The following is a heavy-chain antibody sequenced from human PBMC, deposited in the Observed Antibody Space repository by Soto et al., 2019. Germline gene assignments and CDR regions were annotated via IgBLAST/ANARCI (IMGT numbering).Heavy chain of an antibody. J-gene: IGHJ4*02. D-gene: IGHD2-15*01. V-gene: IGHV4-30-2*01. Sequence: QLQLQESGSGLVKPSQTLSLTCAVSGGSISSGSYSWTWIRQPPGQGLEWIAYIYHPGSTYYNPSLKSRVSLSVATSKNQSSLKLSSVTAADTAVYYCARARYCSGGSCYSDSWGQGTLVTVSS. CDR3: ARARYCSGGSCYSDS. CDR1: GGSISSGSYS. CDR2: IYHPGST.